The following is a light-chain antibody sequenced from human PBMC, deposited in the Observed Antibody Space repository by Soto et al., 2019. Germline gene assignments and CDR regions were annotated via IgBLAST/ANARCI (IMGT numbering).Light chain of an antibody. CDR1: QDISNY. CDR3: QNYNSAPLT. V-gene: IGKV1-27*01. CDR2: GAS. J-gene: IGKJ4*01. Sequence: DIQMTQSPSSLSAPVGDRVTITCRASQDISNYLAWYQQKPGKVPKLQIYGASTLQSGVPSRFSGSGSGTDFTLTISSLQPEDVATYYCQNYNSAPLTFGGGTKVDIK.